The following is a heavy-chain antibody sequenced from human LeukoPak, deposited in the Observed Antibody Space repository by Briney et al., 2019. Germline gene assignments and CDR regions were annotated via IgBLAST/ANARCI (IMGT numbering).Heavy chain of an antibody. Sequence: SSETLSLTCAVNGGSFSAYYWTWIRQSPRKGLEWIGEINPSGSANYHPSLKSRVTTSLDTSNNQFSLRLRSVTAADTALYYCARGTNGPRLNYWGQGTLVTVSS. CDR3: ARGTNGPRLNY. CDR2: INPSGSA. V-gene: IGHV4-34*01. J-gene: IGHJ4*02. D-gene: IGHD5-12*01. CDR1: GGSFSAYY.